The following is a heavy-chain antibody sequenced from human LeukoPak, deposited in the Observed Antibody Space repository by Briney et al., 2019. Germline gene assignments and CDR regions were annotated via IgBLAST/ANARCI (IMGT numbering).Heavy chain of an antibody. CDR3: ATYSRNNGREFHY. V-gene: IGHV1-8*03. D-gene: IGHD6-13*01. J-gene: IGHJ1*01. CDR2: MNPNSGNT. CDR1: GYTFTSYD. Sequence: ASVKVSCKASGYTFTSYDINWVRQATGQGLEWMGWMNPNSGNTGYAQKFQGRVTITRNTSISTAYMELSSLRSEDTAVYYCATYSRNNGREFHYWGQGTLVSVSP.